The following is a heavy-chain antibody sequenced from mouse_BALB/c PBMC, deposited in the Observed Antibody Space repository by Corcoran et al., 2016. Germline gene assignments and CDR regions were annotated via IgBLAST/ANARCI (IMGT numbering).Heavy chain of an antibody. V-gene: IGHV1-7*01. CDR1: GYTFTSYW. D-gene: IGHD4-1*01. CDR2: INPSTGYT. CDR3: ARREGLGLFDY. J-gene: IGHJ2*01. Sequence: QVQLQQSWAELAKPGASVKMSCKASGYTFTSYWIHWVKQRPGQGLEWIGYINPSTGYTEYNQKFKDKATLTADKSSITAYMQLSSLTSEDSAVYYCARREGLGLFDYWGQCTTLTVSS.